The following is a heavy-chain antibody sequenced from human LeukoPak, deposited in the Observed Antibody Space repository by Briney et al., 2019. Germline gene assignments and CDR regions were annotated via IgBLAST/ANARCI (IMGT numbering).Heavy chain of an antibody. CDR1: GGTFSSYA. J-gene: IGHJ4*02. V-gene: IGHV1-69*01. D-gene: IGHD3-10*01. CDR3: AREERFGELSYFDY. CDR2: IIPIFGTA. Sequence: SVKVSCKASGGTFSSYAISWVRQAPGQGLEWMGGIIPIFGTANYAQKFQGRVTITADESTSTAYMELRSLRSDDTAVYYCAREERFGELSYFDYWGQGTLVTVSS.